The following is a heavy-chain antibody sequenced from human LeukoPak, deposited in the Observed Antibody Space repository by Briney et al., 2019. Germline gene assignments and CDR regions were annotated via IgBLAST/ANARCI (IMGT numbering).Heavy chain of an antibody. Sequence: PGGSLRLSCAASGFTFSSYEMNWVRQAPGKGLEWVPYISSSGATTYYADSVKGRFTISRDNAKNSLFLQMNSLRAEDTAVYYCAKDEKYDILTGYSIHWGQGTLVTVSS. CDR2: ISSSGATT. J-gene: IGHJ4*02. CDR3: AKDEKYDILTGYSIH. D-gene: IGHD3-9*01. V-gene: IGHV3-48*03. CDR1: GFTFSSYE.